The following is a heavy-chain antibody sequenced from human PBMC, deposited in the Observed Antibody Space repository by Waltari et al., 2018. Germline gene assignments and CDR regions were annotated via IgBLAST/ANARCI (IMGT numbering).Heavy chain of an antibody. J-gene: IGHJ4*02. D-gene: IGHD5-12*01. CDR3: ARGGGYADY. Sequence: QVQLQESGPGLVKPSETLSLTCTVSGGSISSHYWSWIRQPPGKGLEWIGYIYYSGSTNYNPSRKSRVTISVDTSKNQFSLKLSSVTAADTAVYYCARGGGYADYWGQGTLVTVSS. V-gene: IGHV4-59*11. CDR1: GGSISSHY. CDR2: IYYSGST.